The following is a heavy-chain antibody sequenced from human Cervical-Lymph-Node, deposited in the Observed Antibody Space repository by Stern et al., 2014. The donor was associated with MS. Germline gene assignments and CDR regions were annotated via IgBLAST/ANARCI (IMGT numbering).Heavy chain of an antibody. Sequence: QMQLVQSGPELKKPGASVKVSCKASGYTFTDYGIHWVRQAPAQGLAWMAWIRGYNGNTNYAQKFQGRVTLTADTSTDTVYMEMRSLTFDDTAVYYCARDDLGGAFDYWGQGALVTVSS. CDR2: IRGYNGNT. V-gene: IGHV1-18*04. CDR1: GYTFTDYG. CDR3: ARDDLGGAFDY. J-gene: IGHJ4*02.